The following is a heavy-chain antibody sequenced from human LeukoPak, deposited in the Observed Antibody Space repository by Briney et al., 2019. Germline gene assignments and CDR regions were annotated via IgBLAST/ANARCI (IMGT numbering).Heavy chain of an antibody. V-gene: IGHV4-31*03. D-gene: IGHD3-16*02. CDR1: GGSISSGGYY. J-gene: IGHJ4*02. CDR3: ARDYYDYVWGSYRYIRRTGLDY. Sequence: PSETLSLTCTVSGGSISSGGYYWSWIRQHPGEGLEWIGYIYYSGSTYYNPSLKSRVTISVDTSKNQFSLKLSSVTAADTAVYYCARDYYDYVWGSYRYIRRTGLDYWGQGTLVTVSS. CDR2: IYYSGST.